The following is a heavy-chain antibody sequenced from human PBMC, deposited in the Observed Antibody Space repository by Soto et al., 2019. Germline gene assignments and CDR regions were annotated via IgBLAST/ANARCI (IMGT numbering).Heavy chain of an antibody. CDR1: GFTFDDYA. Sequence: GGSLRLSCVASGFTFDDYAMHWVRQAPGKGLEWVSGISWNSGSIGYADSVKGRFTISRDNAKNSLYLQMNSLRAEDTALYYCAKSPSPRGWYLFDYWGDGTLVPVSS. J-gene: IGHJ4*01. V-gene: IGHV3-9*01. CDR2: ISWNSGSI. D-gene: IGHD6-19*01. CDR3: AKSPSPRGWYLFDY.